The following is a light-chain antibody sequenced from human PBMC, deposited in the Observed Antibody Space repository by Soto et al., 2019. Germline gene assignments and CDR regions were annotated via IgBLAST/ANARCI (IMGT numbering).Light chain of an antibody. J-gene: IGLJ2*01. Sequence: QSVLTQPPSVSAAPGQKVTISCSGSSSNIGNNYVFWYHHLPGTAPKLLIYDNYKRPSGIPDRFSGSKSGTSATLGITGLQTGDEADYYCGTWDTTLSAVVFGGGTKLTVL. CDR1: SSNIGNNY. V-gene: IGLV1-51*01. CDR2: DNY. CDR3: GTWDTTLSAVV.